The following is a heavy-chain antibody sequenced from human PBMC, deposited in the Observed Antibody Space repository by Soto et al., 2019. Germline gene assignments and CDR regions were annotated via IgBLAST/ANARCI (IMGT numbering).Heavy chain of an antibody. Sequence: QVQLQQWGAGLLKPSETLSLSCAVYGGSFSGYYWSWIRQTPGKGLEWIGEINHSGRTNHNPSLKRRVTISVDTSKNEFSLKLRSVTAADTAVYYCARGVALKLVVHWDKADKYYCDSWGQGTLVTVSS. CDR1: GGSFSGYY. CDR2: INHSGRT. CDR3: ARGVALKLVVHWDKADKYYCDS. V-gene: IGHV4-34*01. J-gene: IGHJ4*02. D-gene: IGHD2-15*01.